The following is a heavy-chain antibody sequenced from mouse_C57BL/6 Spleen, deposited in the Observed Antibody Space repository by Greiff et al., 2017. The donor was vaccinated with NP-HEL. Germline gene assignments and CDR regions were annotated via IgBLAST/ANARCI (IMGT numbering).Heavy chain of an antibody. Sequence: EVKLQESGGELVKPGGSLKLSCAASGFTFSSYGMSWVRQTPDKRLEWVATISSGGSYTYYPDSVKGRFTISRDNAKNTLYLQMSSLKSEDTAMYYCARRVTTVGFDYWGQGTTLTVSS. D-gene: IGHD1-1*01. CDR3: ARRVTTVGFDY. V-gene: IGHV5-6*02. CDR2: ISSGGSYT. J-gene: IGHJ2*01. CDR1: GFTFSSYG.